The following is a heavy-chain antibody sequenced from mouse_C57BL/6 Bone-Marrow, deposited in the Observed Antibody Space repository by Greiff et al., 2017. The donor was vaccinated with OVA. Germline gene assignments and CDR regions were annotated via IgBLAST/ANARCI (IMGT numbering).Heavy chain of an antibody. CDR3: ATNFYYGNLAWFAY. J-gene: IGHJ3*01. CDR2: ISSGSSTI. Sequence: DVKLVESGGGLVKPGGSLKLSCAASGFTFSDYGMHWVRQAPEKGLEWVAYISSGSSTIYYADTVKGRFTISRDNAKNTLFLQMTSLRSEDTAMYYCATNFYYGNLAWFAYWGQGTLVTVSA. CDR1: GFTFSDYG. V-gene: IGHV5-17*01. D-gene: IGHD2-1*01.